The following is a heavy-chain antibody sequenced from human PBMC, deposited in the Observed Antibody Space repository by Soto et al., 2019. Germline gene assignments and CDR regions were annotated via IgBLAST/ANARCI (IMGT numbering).Heavy chain of an antibody. CDR1: GFSLSSNGVA. V-gene: IGHV2-5*02. J-gene: IGHJ3*01. CDR3: AHAFGGTSWPNDAFDV. D-gene: IGHD1-26*01. Sequence: QITLKEAGPTLVKPTQTLTLTCTFSGFSLSSNGVAVGWIRQPPGEALEWLALIYWDDDKRYRASLKTRLNITQNTSKNQVVLTMTDMDPVDTATYYCAHAFGGTSWPNDAFDVWGQGTVVTVSS. CDR2: IYWDDDK.